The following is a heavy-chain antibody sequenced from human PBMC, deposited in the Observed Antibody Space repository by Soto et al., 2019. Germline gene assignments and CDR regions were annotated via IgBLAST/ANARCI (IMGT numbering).Heavy chain of an antibody. CDR1: GGTFSSYA. J-gene: IGHJ4*02. V-gene: IGHV1-69*13. CDR3: ATPPSSGWYGYFDY. CDR2: IIPIFGTA. D-gene: IGHD6-19*01. Sequence: VKVSCKASGGTFSSYAISWVRQAPGQGLEWMGGIIPIFGTANYAQKFQGSVTITADESTSTAYMELSSLRSEDTAVYYCATPPSSGWYGYFDYWGQGTLVTVSS.